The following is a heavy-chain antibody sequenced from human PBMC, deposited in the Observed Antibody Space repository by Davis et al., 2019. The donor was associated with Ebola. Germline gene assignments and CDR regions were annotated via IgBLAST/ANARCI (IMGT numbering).Heavy chain of an antibody. CDR1: GFTFSSYS. CDR3: AKMMRRKQQLSPFDI. V-gene: IGHV3-9*01. Sequence: SLKISCVVSGFTFSSYSMNWVRQAPGKGLEWVSGIGWNSGDIGYADSVKGRFTISRDNAKNSLYLQMNSLRGEDTALYYCAKMMRRKQQLSPFDIWGQGTMVTVSS. CDR2: IGWNSGDI. J-gene: IGHJ3*02. D-gene: IGHD1-1*01.